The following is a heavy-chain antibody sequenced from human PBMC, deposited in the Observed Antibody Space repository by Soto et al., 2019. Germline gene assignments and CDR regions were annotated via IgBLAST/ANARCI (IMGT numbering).Heavy chain of an antibody. CDR2: ISTSGTST. V-gene: IGHV3-11*01. CDR1: GFTFSNHY. D-gene: IGHD3-3*01. Sequence: QMHLVESGGGLVKPGGSLRLSCEASGFTFSNHYMAWIRQAPGKGLEWVSYISTSGTSTFYADSVKGRFTISRDNAKDSLVLQMNSLRVDDTAVYFCARDGVLFRAGFDSWGQGTLVTVAS. CDR3: ARDGVLFRAGFDS. J-gene: IGHJ4*02.